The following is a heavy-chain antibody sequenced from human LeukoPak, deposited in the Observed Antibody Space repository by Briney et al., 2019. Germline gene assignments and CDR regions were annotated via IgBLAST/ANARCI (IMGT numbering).Heavy chain of an antibody. V-gene: IGHV5-51*01. CDR1: GYTFTNYW. J-gene: IGHJ4*02. Sequence: GESLKISCKGSGYTFTNYWIGWVRQMPGKGLEWMGIIAPDDSDTRYSPSFQGQVTISADKSITTAYLQWSSLKTSDTAIYYCARRTRISGSTGGFDYWGQGTLVTVSS. D-gene: IGHD1-20*01. CDR2: IAPDDSDT. CDR3: ARRTRISGSTGGFDY.